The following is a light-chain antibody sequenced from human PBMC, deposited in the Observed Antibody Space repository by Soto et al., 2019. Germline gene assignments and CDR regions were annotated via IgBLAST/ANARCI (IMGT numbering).Light chain of an antibody. CDR1: QSISSY. CDR2: AAY. Sequence: DIQMTQSPSSLSASVGDTVTITCRASQSISSYLTWYQQKPGKAPKLLIYAAYNLQGGVPSRFSCGGSGTDFTLTISSLQHEDFAAYYCQKSYDMPWTFGQGTKVEIK. CDR3: QKSYDMPWT. J-gene: IGKJ1*01. V-gene: IGKV1-39*01.